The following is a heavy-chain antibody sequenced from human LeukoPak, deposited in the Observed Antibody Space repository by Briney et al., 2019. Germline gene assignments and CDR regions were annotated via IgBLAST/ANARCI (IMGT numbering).Heavy chain of an antibody. CDR1: GGSFSGYY. D-gene: IGHD1-26*01. V-gene: IGHV4-34*01. Sequence: SETLSLTCAVYGGSFSGYYWSWIRQPPGKGLEWIGEINHSGSTNYNPSLKSRVTISVDTSKNQSSLKLSSVTAADTAVYYCARPYSGSYYGYWGQGTLVTVTS. J-gene: IGHJ4*02. CDR2: INHSGST. CDR3: ARPYSGSYYGY.